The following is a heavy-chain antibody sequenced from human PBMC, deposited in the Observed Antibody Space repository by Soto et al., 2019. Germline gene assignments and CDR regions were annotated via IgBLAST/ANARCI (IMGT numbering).Heavy chain of an antibody. V-gene: IGHV4-31*03. J-gene: IGHJ5*02. CDR2: IYYSGST. CDR1: CCSLNSGGYY. CDR3: ARDEDYWFDP. Sequence: PSETLSLTCTFSCCSLNSGGYYWGWIRQHPGKGLEWIGYIYYSGSTYYNPSLKSRVTISVDTSKNQFSLKLSSVTAADTAVYYCARDEDYWFDPWGQGTLVTVSS.